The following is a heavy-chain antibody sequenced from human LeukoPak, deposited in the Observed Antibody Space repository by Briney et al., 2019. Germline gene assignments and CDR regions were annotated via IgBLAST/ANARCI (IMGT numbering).Heavy chain of an antibody. V-gene: IGHV1-46*01. CDR3: ARARPCSGGDCYYFDY. Sequence: ASVKVSCKVSGYTLTELSMHWVRQAPGQGLEWMGIINPSGGSTSYAQKFQGRVTMTRDTSTSTVYMELSSLRSEDTAVYYCARARPCSGGDCYYFDYWGQGTLVTVSS. CDR2: INPSGGST. J-gene: IGHJ4*02. D-gene: IGHD2-21*02. CDR1: GYTLTELS.